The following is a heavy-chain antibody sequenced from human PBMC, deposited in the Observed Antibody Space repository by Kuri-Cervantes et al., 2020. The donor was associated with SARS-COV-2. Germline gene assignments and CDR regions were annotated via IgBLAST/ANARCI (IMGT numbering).Heavy chain of an antibody. CDR1: GGSISEGTTYY. V-gene: IGHV4-39*01. J-gene: IGHJ4*02. Sequence: SETLSLTCTVSGGSISEGTTYYWAWIRQPPGKGLEWIGSIYSGGTTYYDPSLKSRVTISVDTSKNQFSLNLTSVTAADTAVYYCARTASTVTTNPYRYYFDYWGQGTLVTVSS. D-gene: IGHD4-11*01. CDR3: ARTASTVTTNPYRYYFDY. CDR2: IYSGGTT.